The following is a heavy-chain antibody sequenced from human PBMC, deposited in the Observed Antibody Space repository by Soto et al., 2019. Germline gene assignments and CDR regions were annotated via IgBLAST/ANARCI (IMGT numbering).Heavy chain of an antibody. V-gene: IGHV3-23*01. Sequence: QLLESGGGLVQTGGSLRLSCTASGFTFSNYAMSWVRQAPGEGLEWVSGIRSSGESTYYADSVKGRLTISRDNSKNMLYLQINSLRAEDTAVYYCAKGGRRVLIPMDVWGQGTTVTVSS. CDR2: IRSSGEST. J-gene: IGHJ6*02. CDR1: GFTFSNYA. D-gene: IGHD2-8*01. CDR3: AKGGRRVLIPMDV.